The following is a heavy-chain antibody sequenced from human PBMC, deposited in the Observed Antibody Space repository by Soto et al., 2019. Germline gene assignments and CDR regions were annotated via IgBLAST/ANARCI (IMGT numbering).Heavy chain of an antibody. CDR3: AHRGYSGSYPR. J-gene: IGHJ4*02. CDR2: IYWDDDK. V-gene: IGHV2-5*02. CDR1: GFSLSTSGVG. D-gene: IGHD1-26*01. Sequence: QITLKESGPTLVKPTQTLTLTCTFSGFSLSTSGVGVGWIRQPPGKALEWLALIYWDDDKRYSPSLKSRLTXTXATSQNQVVLTMTNMDPVDTATYYCAHRGYSGSYPRWGQGTLVTVSS.